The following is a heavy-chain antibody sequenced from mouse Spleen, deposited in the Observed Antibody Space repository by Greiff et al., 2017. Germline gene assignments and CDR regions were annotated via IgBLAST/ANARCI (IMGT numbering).Heavy chain of an antibody. CDR3: ARLAYYYGSSYAMDY. CDR2: IYPGGGYT. V-gene: IGHV1-63*01. J-gene: IGHJ4*01. CDR1: GYTFTNYW. D-gene: IGHD1-1*01. Sequence: QVQLQQSGAELVRPGTSVKMSCKASGYTFTNYWIGWAKQRPGHGLEWIGDIYPGGGYTNYNEKFKGKATLTADKSSSTAYMQFSSLTSEDSAIYYCARLAYYYGSSYAMDYWGQGTSVTVSS.